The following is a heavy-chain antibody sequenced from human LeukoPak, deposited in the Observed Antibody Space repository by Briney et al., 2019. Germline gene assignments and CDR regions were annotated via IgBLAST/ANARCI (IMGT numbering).Heavy chain of an antibody. J-gene: IGHJ4*02. CDR2: ISSSSSYI. Sequence: KPGGSLRLSCAASGFTFSSYSMNWVRQAPGKRLEWVSSISSSSSYIYYADSVKGRFTISRDNAKNSLYLQMNSLRAEDTAVYYCARDKKDTAMVWGQGTLVTVSS. D-gene: IGHD5-18*01. CDR1: GFTFSSYS. V-gene: IGHV3-21*01. CDR3: ARDKKDTAMV.